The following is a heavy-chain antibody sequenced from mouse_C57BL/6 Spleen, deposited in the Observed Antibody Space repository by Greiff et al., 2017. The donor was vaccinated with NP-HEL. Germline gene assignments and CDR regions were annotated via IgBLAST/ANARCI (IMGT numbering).Heavy chain of an antibody. CDR1: GFNIKDDY. D-gene: IGHD3-2*02. CDR2: IDPENGDT. V-gene: IGHV14-4*01. J-gene: IGHJ2*01. Sequence: EVQLQQSGAELVRPGASVKLSCTASGFNIKDDYMHWVKQRPEQGLEWIGWIDPENGDTEYASKFQGKATITADTSSNTAYLQLSSLTSEDTAVYYCTSETAQADYWGQGTTLTVSS. CDR3: TSETAQADY.